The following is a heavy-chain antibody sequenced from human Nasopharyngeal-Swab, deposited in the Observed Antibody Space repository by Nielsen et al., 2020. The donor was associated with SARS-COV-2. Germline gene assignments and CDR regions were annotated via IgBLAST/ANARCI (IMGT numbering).Heavy chain of an antibody. V-gene: IGHV1-2*06. J-gene: IGHJ4*02. CDR3: ARTYYYDSSGYYDY. CDR2: INPNSGGT. D-gene: IGHD3-22*01. Sequence: WVRQAPGQGLEWMGRINPNSGGTNYAQKFQGRVTMTRDTSISTAYMELSRLRSDDTAVYYCARTYYYDSSGYYDYWGQGTLVTV.